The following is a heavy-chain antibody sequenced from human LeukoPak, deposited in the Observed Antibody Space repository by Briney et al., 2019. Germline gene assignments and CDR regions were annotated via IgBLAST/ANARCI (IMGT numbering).Heavy chain of an antibody. CDR2: IKEDGSQK. CDR3: ARNLAYNAFDI. D-gene: IGHD1-1*01. Sequence: GGSLRLSCAAPRFTFSSSWMTWVRQPLGKGLEYVANIKEDGSQKYYEDSVKGRFTISRDNVKNSLYLQMDSLRAEDTAVYFCARNLAYNAFDIWGQGTVVTVSS. V-gene: IGHV3-7*01. J-gene: IGHJ3*02. CDR1: RFTFSSSW.